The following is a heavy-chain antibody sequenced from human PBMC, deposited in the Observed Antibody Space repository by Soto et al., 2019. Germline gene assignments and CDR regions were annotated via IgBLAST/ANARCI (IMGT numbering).Heavy chain of an antibody. D-gene: IGHD1-1*01. CDR2: ISDDGSTA. CDR3: ARGPRVSSTGTGAH. J-gene: IGHJ4*02. V-gene: IGHV3-74*01. CDR1: GFTFSAYW. Sequence: GGSLRLSCAVSGFTFSAYWMHWVRQVPGKGLTWVSRISDDGSTATYADSVKGRFIISRDNAKNTLYLETNTLRADDSGLYYCARGPRVSSTGTGAHWGRGTLVTVSS.